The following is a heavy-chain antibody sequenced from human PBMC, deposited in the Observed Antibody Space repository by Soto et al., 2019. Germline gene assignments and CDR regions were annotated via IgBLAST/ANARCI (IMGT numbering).Heavy chain of an antibody. CDR2: IYHTGSS. CDR3: ARDLYTNSPSFDF. Sequence: SETLSLTCAVSGGSITITKWWSWLRQPPGKGLEWIGEIYHTGSSNYNPSLKGRVTLSLGKSKNQFSLTLTSVTAADTAVYFCARDLYTNSPSFDFWGQGALVTVS. CDR1: GGSITITKW. J-gene: IGHJ4*02. D-gene: IGHD2-2*02. V-gene: IGHV4-4*02.